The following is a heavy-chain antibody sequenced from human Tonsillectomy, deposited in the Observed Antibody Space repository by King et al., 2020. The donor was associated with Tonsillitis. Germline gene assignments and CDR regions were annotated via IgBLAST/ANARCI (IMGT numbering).Heavy chain of an antibody. CDR2: IIPILGVA. J-gene: IGHJ4*02. D-gene: IGHD1-1*01. CDR1: GGTFSSYA. Sequence: QLVQSGAEVRKPGSSVKVSCKASGGTFSSYAISWVRQAPGQGLEWMGRIIPILGVASNAQKFQGRVTITADKSTSTAYMELSSLSSEDTAVYYCARDGAAGTTGSFEYWGQGTLVTVSS. CDR3: ARDGAAGTTGSFEY. V-gene: IGHV1-69*04.